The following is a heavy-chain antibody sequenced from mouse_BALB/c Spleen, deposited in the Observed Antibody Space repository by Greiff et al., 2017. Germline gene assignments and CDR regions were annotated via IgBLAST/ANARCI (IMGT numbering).Heavy chain of an antibody. CDR1: GYTFTSYT. CDR3: ARRYDAMDY. CDR2: INPSSGYT. Sequence: VKLVESAAELARPGASVKMSCKASGYTFTSYTMHWVKQRPGQGLEWIGYINPSSGYTEYNQKFKDKTTLTADKSSSTAYMQLSSLTSEDSAVYYCARRYDAMDYWGQGTSVTVSS. D-gene: IGHD1-1*02. J-gene: IGHJ4*01. V-gene: IGHV1-4*02.